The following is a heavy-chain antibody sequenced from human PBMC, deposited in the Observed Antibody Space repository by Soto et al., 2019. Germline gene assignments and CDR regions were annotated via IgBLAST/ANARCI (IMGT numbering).Heavy chain of an antibody. Sequence: ISGGSITTPGYSWSWIRQPPGKAPEWIGYVYHNGNAYPKPSLKSRVTISLDGAKNQFSLKMTSVTAADTGLYYCARYWRGGSCSPYYYYGMDVWGQGTRVTVSS. CDR1: GGSITTPGYS. V-gene: IGHV4-30-2*01. D-gene: IGHD2-15*01. J-gene: IGHJ6*02. CDR3: ARYWRGGSCSPYYYYGMDV. CDR2: VYHNGNA.